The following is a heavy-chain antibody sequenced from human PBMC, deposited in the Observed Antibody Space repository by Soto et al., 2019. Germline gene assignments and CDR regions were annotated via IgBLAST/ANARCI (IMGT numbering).Heavy chain of an antibody. V-gene: IGHV4-59*12. D-gene: IGHD5-12*01. CDR3: ARWAGGYSGYVDY. Sequence: SETLSLTCTVSGGSISSYYWSWIRQPPGKGLEWIGYIYYSGSTNYNPSLKSRVTISVDTSKNQLYLKLNSVTAADTAVYYCARWAGGYSGYVDYWGQGTLVTVSS. CDR1: GGSISSYY. CDR2: IYYSGST. J-gene: IGHJ4*02.